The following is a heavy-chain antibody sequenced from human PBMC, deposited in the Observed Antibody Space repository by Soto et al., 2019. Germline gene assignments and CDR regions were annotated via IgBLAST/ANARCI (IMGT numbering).Heavy chain of an antibody. CDR3: AILPRSVVAATPVDY. Sequence: PSETLSLTCAVYGGSFSGYYWSWIRQPPGKGLEWIGEINHSGSTNYNPSLKSRVTISVDTSKNQFSLKLSSVTAADTAVYYCAILPRSVVAATPVDYWGQGTLVTVSS. D-gene: IGHD2-15*01. J-gene: IGHJ4*02. CDR1: GGSFSGYY. CDR2: INHSGST. V-gene: IGHV4-34*01.